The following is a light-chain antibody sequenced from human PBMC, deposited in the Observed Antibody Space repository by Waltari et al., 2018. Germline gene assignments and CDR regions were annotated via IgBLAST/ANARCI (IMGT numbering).Light chain of an antibody. Sequence: SFVLTQPPSVSVAPGQTASITCGGNNIGGNSVHRYQQKPGQAPILVVYDDIDRPSGVPERLSGSNSGITATLTISSVEAGDEADYYCQVWDTTTDQVIFGGGTRLTVL. V-gene: IGLV3-21*02. CDR2: DDI. J-gene: IGLJ2*01. CDR3: QVWDTTTDQVI. CDR1: NIGGNS.